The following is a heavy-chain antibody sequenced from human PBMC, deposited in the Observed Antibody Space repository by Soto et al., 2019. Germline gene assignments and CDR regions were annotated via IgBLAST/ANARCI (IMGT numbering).Heavy chain of an antibody. Sequence: QLQLQESGPGLVKPSETVSLTCAVSGASVSSTSYYWARIRQPPGRGLEWVGTSHSSGSSYYNPSLQSRVTISLDTSKNQFSLRLTSVTAPDTAVYFCARHDDLYTSFDYWGQGTLLSVSS. CDR3: ARHDDLYTSFDY. CDR1: GASVSSTSYY. V-gene: IGHV4-39*01. CDR2: SHSSGSS. J-gene: IGHJ4*02. D-gene: IGHD2-2*02.